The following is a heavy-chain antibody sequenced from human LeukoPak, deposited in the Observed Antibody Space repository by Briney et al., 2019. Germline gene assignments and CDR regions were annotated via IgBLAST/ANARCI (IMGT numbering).Heavy chain of an antibody. CDR2: ISAYNGNT. CDR1: GYTFTSYG. V-gene: IGHV1-18*01. Sequence: ASVKVSCKASGYTFTSYGISWVRQAPGQGLEWMGWISAYNGNTNYAQKLQGRVTITTDTSTSTAYMELRSLRSDDTAVYYCARDGAGRGYYDSSGYPTDHWGQGTLVTVSS. J-gene: IGHJ4*02. D-gene: IGHD3-22*01. CDR3: ARDGAGRGYYDSSGYPTDH.